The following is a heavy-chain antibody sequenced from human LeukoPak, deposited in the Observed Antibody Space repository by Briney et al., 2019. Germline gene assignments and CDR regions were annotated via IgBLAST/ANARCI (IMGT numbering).Heavy chain of an antibody. CDR3: ARYAREMATEPPYFDY. V-gene: IGHV4-59*01. D-gene: IGHD5-24*01. CDR1: GGSISSYY. CDR2: IYYSGST. Sequence: SETLSLTCTVSGGSISSYYWSWIRQPPGKGLEWIGYIYYSGSTNYNPSLKSRVTISVDTSKNQFSLKLSSVTAADTAVYYCARYAREMATEPPYFDYWGQGTLVIVSS. J-gene: IGHJ4*02.